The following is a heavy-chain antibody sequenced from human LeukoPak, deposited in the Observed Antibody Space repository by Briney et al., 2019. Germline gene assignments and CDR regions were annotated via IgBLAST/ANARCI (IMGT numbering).Heavy chain of an antibody. V-gene: IGHV1-46*01. CDR1: GYSFTSYY. CDR3: ARETNWEPYHAFDI. Sequence: ASVKVSCKASGYSFTSYYMHWVRQAPGQGLEWMGIINPSGGSTSYAQKFQGRVTMTRDMSTSTVNMELSSLRSEDTAVYYCARETNWEPYHAFDIWGQGTMVTVSS. CDR2: INPSGGST. J-gene: IGHJ3*02. D-gene: IGHD1-26*01.